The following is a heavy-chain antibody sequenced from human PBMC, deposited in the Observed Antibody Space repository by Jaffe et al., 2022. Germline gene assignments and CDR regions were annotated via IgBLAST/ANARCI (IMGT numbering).Heavy chain of an antibody. Sequence: QVQLVQSGAEVKKPGASVKVSCKASGYTFTGYYMHWVRQAPGQGLEWMGRINPNSGGTNYAQKFQGRVTMTRDTSISTAYMELSRLRSDDTAVYYCARGEGDTAMVTGYYYYYYYMDVWGKGTTVTVSS. CDR3: ARGEGDTAMVTGYYYYYYYMDV. J-gene: IGHJ6*03. D-gene: IGHD5-18*01. V-gene: IGHV1-2*06. CDR1: GYTFTGYY. CDR2: INPNSGGT.